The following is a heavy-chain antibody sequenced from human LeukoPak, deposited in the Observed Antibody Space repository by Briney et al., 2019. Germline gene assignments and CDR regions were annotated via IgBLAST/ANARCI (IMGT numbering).Heavy chain of an antibody. Sequence: ASVKVSCTASGYTFSDYYMHWVRQAPGQGLEWMVRINLNSGGTNYAQKFQGRFTMSRDTSISTAYMDLSRLRSDDTAEYYCVSLSHYSPCDYWGQGTRVTVSS. CDR1: GYTFSDYY. V-gene: IGHV1-2*06. J-gene: IGHJ4*02. CDR3: VSLSHYSPCDY. CDR2: INLNSGGT. D-gene: IGHD5-18*01.